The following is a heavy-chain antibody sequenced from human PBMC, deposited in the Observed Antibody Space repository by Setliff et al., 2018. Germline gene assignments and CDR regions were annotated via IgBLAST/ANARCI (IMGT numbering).Heavy chain of an antibody. CDR2: ISGSGGFI. Sequence: PGGSLRLSCAASGFNFGNYAMTWVRQAPGKGLHWVSSISGSGGFIYAADTAKGRFTISRDNSKNTVFLQMNSLRVEDTAVYYCTRDFWPESSGFAFGQWGQGTLVTVSS. CDR1: GFNFGNYA. J-gene: IGHJ4*02. CDR3: TRDFWPESSGFAFGQ. D-gene: IGHD3-22*01. V-gene: IGHV3-23*01.